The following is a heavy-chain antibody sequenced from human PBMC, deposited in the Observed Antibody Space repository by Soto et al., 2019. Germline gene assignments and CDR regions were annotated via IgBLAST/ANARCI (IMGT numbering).Heavy chain of an antibody. CDR2: IDYSGST. V-gene: IGHV4-30-4*01. CDR3: ASVRYFDWLLSW. CDR1: GGSISSGDYY. Sequence: SETLSLTCTGSGGSISSGDYYWSWIRQPPGKGLEWIGYIDYSGSTYYNPSLKSRVTISVDTSKNQFSLKLSSVTAADTAVYYCASVRYFDWLLSWWGQGTLVTVSS. J-gene: IGHJ4*02. D-gene: IGHD3-9*01.